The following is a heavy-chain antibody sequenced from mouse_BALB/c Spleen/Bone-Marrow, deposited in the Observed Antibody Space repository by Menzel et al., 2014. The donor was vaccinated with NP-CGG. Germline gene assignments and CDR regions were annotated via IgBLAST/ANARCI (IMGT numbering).Heavy chain of an antibody. V-gene: IGHV1-54*01. J-gene: IGHJ4*01. CDR2: INPGSGGT. CDR3: ARCLTGTSAMDY. Sequence: QVQLQQSGAGLVRPGTPVKVSCKASGYAFTNYLIEWVKQRPGQGLEWIGVINPGSGGTNYNEKFKAKATLTADKSSSTAYMQLSSLTSDDSAVYFCARCLTGTSAMDYWGQGTSVTVSS. CDR1: GYAFTNYL. D-gene: IGHD4-1*01.